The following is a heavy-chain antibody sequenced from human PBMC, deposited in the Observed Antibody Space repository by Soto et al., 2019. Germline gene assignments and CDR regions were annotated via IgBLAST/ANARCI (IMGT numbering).Heavy chain of an antibody. CDR1: GCSFVDYT. D-gene: IGHD3-9*01. CDR2: SIWYGGIT. Sequence: GGSLSLCCAAPGCSFVDYTMHWVRQGPGKGRQWISISIWYGGITDYSGCVNGRLTSTSGNSKNSLLLEMNSLINQDAVMYFCARDNYDILTGQKRYFNFWGQGTLVTVSS. J-gene: IGHJ4*02. V-gene: IGHV3-43*01. CDR3: ARDNYDILTGQKRYFNF.